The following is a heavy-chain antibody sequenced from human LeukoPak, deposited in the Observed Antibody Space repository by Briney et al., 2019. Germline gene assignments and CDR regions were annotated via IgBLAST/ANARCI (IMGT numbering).Heavy chain of an antibody. CDR3: VGGPKYGHLNY. J-gene: IGHJ4*02. Sequence: ASVKVSCKASGYTFTSYGISWVRQAPGQGLERMGWINAYNGKTNYAQKLQGRVNIPTDTCTSKAYTELRSLRSDDTAVYYCVGGPKYGHLNYWGQGTLVTVSS. V-gene: IGHV1-18*01. CDR1: GYTFTSYG. D-gene: IGHD4-17*01. CDR2: INAYNGKT.